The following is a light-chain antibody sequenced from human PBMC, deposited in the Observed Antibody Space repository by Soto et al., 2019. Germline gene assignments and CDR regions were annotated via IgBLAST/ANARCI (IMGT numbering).Light chain of an antibody. V-gene: IGKV3-11*01. CDR1: QRVSSS. CDR3: QQRYNLWP. CDR2: DAS. J-gene: IGKJ1*01. Sequence: EIVLTQSPATLSLSPGERATLSCRASQRVSSSLAWYQQKPGQAPRLLLYDASNRATGIPARFSASGSGTHFTLAIISLEPEDFAVYYCQQRYNLWPFGQGTRVEI.